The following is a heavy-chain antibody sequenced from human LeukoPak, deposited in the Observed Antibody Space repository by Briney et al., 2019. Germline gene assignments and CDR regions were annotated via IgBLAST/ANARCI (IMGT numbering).Heavy chain of an antibody. CDR3: ANDLGYCTNGVCGYFDY. CDR1: GFTFSSYG. CDR2: IRYDGSNK. J-gene: IGHJ4*02. D-gene: IGHD2-8*01. Sequence: PGGSLRLSCAASGFTFSSYGMHWVRQAPGKGLEWVAFIRYDGSNKYYADSVKGRFTISRDNSKNTLYLQMNSLSAEDTAVYYCANDLGYCTNGVCGYFDYWGQGTLVTVSS. V-gene: IGHV3-30*02.